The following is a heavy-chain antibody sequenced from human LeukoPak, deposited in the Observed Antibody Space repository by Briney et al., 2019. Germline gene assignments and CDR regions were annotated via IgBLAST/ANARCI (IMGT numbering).Heavy chain of an antibody. CDR3: ASGAAAGNFDY. J-gene: IGHJ4*02. V-gene: IGHV1-18*04. D-gene: IGHD6-13*01. CDR2: ISAYNGNT. Sequence: ASVKVSCKASGYTFTSYYMHWVRQAPGQGLEWMGWISAYNGNTNYAQKLQGRVTMTTDTSTSTAYMELRSLRSDDTAVYYCASGAAAGNFDYWGQGTLVTVSS. CDR1: GYTFTSYY.